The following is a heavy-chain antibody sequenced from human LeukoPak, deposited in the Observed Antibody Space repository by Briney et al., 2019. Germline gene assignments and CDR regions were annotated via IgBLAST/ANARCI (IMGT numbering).Heavy chain of an antibody. Sequence: SETLSLTCAVSGGSISTSKWWSWVRQPPGKGLEWIGEIYYSGSTNYNPSLNDRVTISVDTPKNQFSLKLNSVTAADTAVYYCASGLGAARSYFEYWGQGTLVTVSS. CDR3: ASGLGAARSYFEY. V-gene: IGHV4-4*02. CDR1: GGSISTSKW. D-gene: IGHD6-25*01. J-gene: IGHJ4*02. CDR2: IYYSGST.